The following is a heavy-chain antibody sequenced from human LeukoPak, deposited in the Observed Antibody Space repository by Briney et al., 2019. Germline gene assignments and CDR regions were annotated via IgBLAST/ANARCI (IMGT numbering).Heavy chain of an antibody. D-gene: IGHD5-12*01. J-gene: IGHJ4*02. CDR2: IKHDGSEK. CDR3: ARGYKSTLNYYFDY. V-gene: IGHV3-7*01. CDR1: GITFSNYW. Sequence: GGSLRLSCAASGITFSNYWMSWVRQAPGKGLEWVATIKHDGSEKYYVDSMEGRFTISRDNAKNSLYLEMYSLRVEDTAVYYCARGYKSTLNYYFDYWGQGTLVTVSS.